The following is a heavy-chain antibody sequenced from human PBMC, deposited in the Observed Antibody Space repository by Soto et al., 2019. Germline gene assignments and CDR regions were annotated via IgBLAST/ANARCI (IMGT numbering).Heavy chain of an antibody. J-gene: IGHJ5*02. CDR2: INPNSGGT. CDR1: GYTFTGYY. Sequence: ASVKVSCKASGYTFTGYYMHWVRQAPGQGLEWMGWINPNSGGTNYAQKFQGRVTMTRDTSTSTAYMELSRLRSDDTAVYYCARGQIFGVVIYNWFDPWGQGTLVTVSS. CDR3: ARGQIFGVVIYNWFDP. V-gene: IGHV1-2*02. D-gene: IGHD3-3*01.